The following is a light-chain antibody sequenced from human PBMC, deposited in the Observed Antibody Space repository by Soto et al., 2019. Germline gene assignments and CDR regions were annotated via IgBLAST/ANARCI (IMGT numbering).Light chain of an antibody. V-gene: IGKV3D-15*01. CDR2: DAS. CDR1: QNIDNK. Sequence: MTQSPATLSVSPGVRATLSCRASQNIDNKLVWYQQKPGQXPRXXIYDASIRATGIPARFSGSGSGTEFTLTISSLQSEDFAVYYCQRYNNWPPTFGGGTKVDIK. J-gene: IGKJ4*01. CDR3: QRYNNWPPT.